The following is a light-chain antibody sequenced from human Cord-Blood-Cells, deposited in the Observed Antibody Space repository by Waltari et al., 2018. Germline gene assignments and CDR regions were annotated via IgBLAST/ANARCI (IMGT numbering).Light chain of an antibody. CDR2: GKN. CDR3: NSRDSSGNHNWV. J-gene: IGLJ3*02. CDR1: SLRSYY. Sequence: SSELTQDPAVSVALGQTVRITCQGDSLRSYYASWYQQKPGQAPVLVIYGKNNRPSGIPDRFSGYSSGNTASLTITGAQAEDEADYYCNSRDSSGNHNWVFGGGTKLTVL. V-gene: IGLV3-19*01.